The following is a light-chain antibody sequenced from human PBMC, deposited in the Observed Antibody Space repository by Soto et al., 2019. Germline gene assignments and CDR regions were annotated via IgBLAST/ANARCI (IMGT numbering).Light chain of an antibody. V-gene: IGKV1-9*01. CDR1: QDISSD. CDR3: QQLNRFPRT. CDR2: SAS. Sequence: DIQLTQSPSFLSASAGDRVTITCRASQDISSDLAWYQQRPGKVPRFLTHSASTLQSGVPSRFSATGSGTTFTLTISSLQPEVIATYYCQQLNRFPRTFGQGTKVEV. J-gene: IGKJ1*01.